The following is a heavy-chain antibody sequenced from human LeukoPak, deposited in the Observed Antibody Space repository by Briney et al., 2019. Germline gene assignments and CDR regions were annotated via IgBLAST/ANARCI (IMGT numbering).Heavy chain of an antibody. CDR2: IYSGGST. D-gene: IGHD2-2*01. CDR3: ASLGSSTPGAYFDY. Sequence: GGSLRLSCAASGFTVGSNYMSWVRQAPGKGLEWVSVIYSGGSTYYADSVKGRFTISRDNSKNTLYLQMNSLRAEDTAVYYCASLGSSTPGAYFDYWGQGTLVTVSS. J-gene: IGHJ4*02. CDR1: GFTVGSNY. V-gene: IGHV3-66*01.